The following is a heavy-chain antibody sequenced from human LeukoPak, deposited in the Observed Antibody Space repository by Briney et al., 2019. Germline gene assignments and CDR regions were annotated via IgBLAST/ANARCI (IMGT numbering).Heavy chain of an antibody. D-gene: IGHD5-18*01. Sequence: GGSLRLSCAASGFTFSGYWMHWVRQAPGKGLVWVSRINSDGSSTSYADSVKGRFTISRDNAKNTLYLQMNSLRAEDTAVYYCAREPRSYGFDYWGQGTLVTVSS. CDR3: AREPRSYGFDY. J-gene: IGHJ4*02. CDR2: INSDGSST. V-gene: IGHV3-74*01. CDR1: GFTFSGYW.